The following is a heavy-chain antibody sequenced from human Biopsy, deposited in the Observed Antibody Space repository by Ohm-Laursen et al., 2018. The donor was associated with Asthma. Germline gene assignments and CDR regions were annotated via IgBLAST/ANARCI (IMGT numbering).Heavy chain of an antibody. V-gene: IGHV1-3*01. CDR1: GYTFINYA. J-gene: IGHJ3*02. Sequence: GSSVKVSCKSSGYTFINYAIHWVRQAPGHSLECMGWINAAIGNTKYSQKFQGRITISTDTSASTAYMDLISLRSEDTAVYYCARTYFDFLTGQVHDAFDMWGQGTMVTVSS. CDR3: ARTYFDFLTGQVHDAFDM. D-gene: IGHD3-9*01. CDR2: INAAIGNT.